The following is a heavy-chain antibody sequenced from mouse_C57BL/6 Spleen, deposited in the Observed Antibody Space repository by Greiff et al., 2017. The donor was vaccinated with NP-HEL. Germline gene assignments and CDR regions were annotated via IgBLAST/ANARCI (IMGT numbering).Heavy chain of an antibody. Sequence: QVQLKQPGAELVKPGASVKLSCKASGYTFTSYWMHWVKQRPGRGLEWIGRIDPNSGSTNYNEKFKSKATLTVDTSSSTAYMQLSSLTSEDSAVYYCASLTFAYWGQGTLVTVSA. CDR1: GYTFTSYW. CDR2: IDPNSGST. J-gene: IGHJ3*01. CDR3: ASLTFAY. D-gene: IGHD4-1*01. V-gene: IGHV1-62-3*01.